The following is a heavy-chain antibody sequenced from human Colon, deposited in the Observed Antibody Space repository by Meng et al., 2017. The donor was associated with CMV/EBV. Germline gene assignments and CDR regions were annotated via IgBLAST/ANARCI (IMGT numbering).Heavy chain of an antibody. D-gene: IGHD3-16*01. V-gene: IGHV3-23*03. Sequence: GESLKISCAASGFTFSSYWMSWVRQAPGKGLEWVSLIFSGGSNTFYADSVKARFTISRDNSKNTLYLQMNSLRVEDTAMYYCVKTSYSYASGFPDYWGQGTLVTVSS. CDR1: GFTFSSYW. CDR2: IFSGGSNT. CDR3: VKTSYSYASGFPDY. J-gene: IGHJ4*02.